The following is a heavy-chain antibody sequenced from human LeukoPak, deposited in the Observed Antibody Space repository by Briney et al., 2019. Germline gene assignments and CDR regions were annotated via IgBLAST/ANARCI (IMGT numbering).Heavy chain of an antibody. J-gene: IGHJ6*03. CDR3: ARSAYQRIYYMDV. CDR1: GYRFTNYW. Sequence: GESLKISCKGSGYRFTNYWIGWVRQMPGKGLEWMGIIYPGDSDTRYGPSFQGQVTISADKSITTAYLQWSSLKASDTAMYYCARSAYQRIYYMDVWGKGTTVTVSS. CDR2: IYPGDSDT. D-gene: IGHD2-2*01. V-gene: IGHV5-51*01.